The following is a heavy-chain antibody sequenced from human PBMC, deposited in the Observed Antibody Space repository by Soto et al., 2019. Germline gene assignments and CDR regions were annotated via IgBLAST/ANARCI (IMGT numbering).Heavy chain of an antibody. D-gene: IGHD2-21*02. V-gene: IGHV1-3*01. CDR3: ARRQGAYCGNDCLLPYDY. CDR1: GYSFINFA. Sequence: ASVKVSCKASGYSFINFAIHWVRQAPGQSLEWMGWINPDNGNTKYSQKLQGRVTFTRDTSASTAYMELSSLRSEDTSVYYCARRQGAYCGNDCLLPYDYWGQGALVTVSS. J-gene: IGHJ4*02. CDR2: INPDNGNT.